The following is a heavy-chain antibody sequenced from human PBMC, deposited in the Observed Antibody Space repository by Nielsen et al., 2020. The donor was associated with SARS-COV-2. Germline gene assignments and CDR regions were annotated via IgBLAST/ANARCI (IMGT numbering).Heavy chain of an antibody. J-gene: IGHJ3*01. CDR1: GYTFTGYY. CDR3: TREVYAFGRIIVKDALDP. V-gene: IGHV1-69*06. D-gene: IGHD3-16*02. CDR2: IIPIFGST. Sequence: SVKVSCKASGYTFTGYYMHWVRQAPGQGLEWMGLIIPIFGSTDYAQKFQGRLTLSADKSTGTAYMELNSLTSDDTAVYYCTREVYAFGRIIVKDALDPWGQGTTVIVSA.